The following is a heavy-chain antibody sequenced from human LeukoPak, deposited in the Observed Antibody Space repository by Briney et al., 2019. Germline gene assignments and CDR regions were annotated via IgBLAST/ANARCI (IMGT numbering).Heavy chain of an antibody. D-gene: IGHD5-24*01. Sequence: PSETLSLTCAVYGGSFSGYYWSRIRQPPGKGLEWIGEINHSGSTNYNPSLKSRVTISVDTSKNQFSLNLNSVTAADAAVYYCARGRGYNSFDYWGQGTLVTVSS. J-gene: IGHJ4*02. CDR3: ARGRGYNSFDY. V-gene: IGHV4-34*01. CDR1: GGSFSGYY. CDR2: INHSGST.